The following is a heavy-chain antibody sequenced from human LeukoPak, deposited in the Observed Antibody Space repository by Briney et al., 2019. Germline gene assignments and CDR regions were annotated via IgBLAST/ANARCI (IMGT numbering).Heavy chain of an antibody. D-gene: IGHD4-11*01. J-gene: IGHJ6*03. CDR1: GDSITFYY. Sequence: SETLSLTCTVSGDSITFYYWTWIRQPPGKGLEWIGYIDHTGSTNYNPSLNSRVTISRDTSKNDFSLKLSSGTATDTAIYFCARGRVSSSVYYSTYYYYFYMDVWGKGTTVSVSS. CDR2: IDHTGST. V-gene: IGHV4-59*01. CDR3: ARGRVSSSVYYSTYYYYFYMDV.